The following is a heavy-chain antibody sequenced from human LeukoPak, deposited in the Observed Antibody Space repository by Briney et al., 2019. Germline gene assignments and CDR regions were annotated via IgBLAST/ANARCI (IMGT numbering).Heavy chain of an antibody. CDR1: GFTFSNYG. J-gene: IGHJ3*02. D-gene: IGHD6-6*01. V-gene: IGHV3-30*02. CDR3: AKDGGGKAAPNGGAFDI. Sequence: GGSLRLSCAASGFTFSNYGMHWVRQAPGKGLEWVAFIRYDGSIKYYADSVKGRFTISRDNSETTLYLQMNSLRAEDTAVYYCAKDGGGKAAPNGGAFDIWGQGTMVAVSS. CDR2: IRYDGSIK.